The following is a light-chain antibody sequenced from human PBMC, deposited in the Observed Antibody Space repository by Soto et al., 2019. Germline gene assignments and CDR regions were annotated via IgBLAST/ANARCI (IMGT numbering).Light chain of an antibody. V-gene: IGKV3-20*01. CDR2: DTS. CDR1: QSLTNSF. CDR3: QQYGTSEII. J-gene: IGKJ5*01. Sequence: EFVLTQSPGTRSLSPGERATLSCRASQSLTNSFIAWYQQKPAQAPRLLIYDTSSRASGIPDRFSGSGSATDFTLTISRLETEDFAVFYCQQYGTSEIIFGQGTRLEIK.